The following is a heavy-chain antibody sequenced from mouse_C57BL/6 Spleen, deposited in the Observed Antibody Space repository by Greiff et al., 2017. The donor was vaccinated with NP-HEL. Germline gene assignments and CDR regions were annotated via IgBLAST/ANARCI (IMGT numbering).Heavy chain of an antibody. CDR3: ARGGISYGLEDYAMEY. CDR1: GFNIKNTY. J-gene: IGHJ4*01. Sequence: EVKLVESVAELVRPGASVKLSCTASGFNIKNTYMHWVKQRPEQGLEWIGRIDPANGNTKYAPKFQGKATITADTSSNTAYLQLSSLTSEDTAIYYCARGGISYGLEDYAMEYWGQGASVTVSS. V-gene: IGHV14-3*01. D-gene: IGHD3-3*01. CDR2: IDPANGNT.